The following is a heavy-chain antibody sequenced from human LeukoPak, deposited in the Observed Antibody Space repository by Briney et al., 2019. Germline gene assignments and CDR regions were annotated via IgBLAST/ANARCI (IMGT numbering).Heavy chain of an antibody. V-gene: IGHV4-30-2*01. Sequence: SQTLPLTCTVSGDFLNSDYYFWSWIRQPPGKGLEWIGYVYHTGSTYYNPSLKSRVTIPIDRSKNQFSLKLSSVTAADTAVYYCASRTCSGWSPPTTGGMDVWGQGTTVTVSS. CDR1: GDFLNSDYYF. CDR2: VYHTGST. J-gene: IGHJ6*02. CDR3: ASRTCSGWSPPTTGGMDV. D-gene: IGHD6-19*01.